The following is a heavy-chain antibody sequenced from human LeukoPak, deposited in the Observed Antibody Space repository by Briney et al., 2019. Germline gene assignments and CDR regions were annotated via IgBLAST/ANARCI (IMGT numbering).Heavy chain of an antibody. CDR3: ARGSTGRYCSSTSCYSVRANYYMDV. D-gene: IGHD2-2*01. J-gene: IGHJ6*03. Sequence: GSLRLSCAASGFTFSYYWMSWVRQPPGKGLEWIGEINHSGSTNYNPSLKSRVTISVDTSKNQFFLKLSSVTAADTAVYYCARGSTGRYCSSTSCYSVRANYYMDVWGKGTTVTVSS. V-gene: IGHV4-34*01. CDR2: INHSGST. CDR1: GFTFSYYW.